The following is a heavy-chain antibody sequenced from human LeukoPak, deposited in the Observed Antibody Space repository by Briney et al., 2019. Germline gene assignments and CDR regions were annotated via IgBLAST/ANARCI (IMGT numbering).Heavy chain of an antibody. J-gene: IGHJ3*02. CDR3: VRVRDGYNDAYDI. CDR2: INPNSGGT. D-gene: IGHD5-24*01. Sequence: ASVKVSCKASGYTFTGYYMHWVRQAPGQGLEWMGCINPNSGGTKYAQKFQGGVTLTRDTSISTAYMELSRLRSDDTAVYYCVRVRDGYNDAYDIWGQGTMVTVPS. V-gene: IGHV1-2*02. CDR1: GYTFTGYY.